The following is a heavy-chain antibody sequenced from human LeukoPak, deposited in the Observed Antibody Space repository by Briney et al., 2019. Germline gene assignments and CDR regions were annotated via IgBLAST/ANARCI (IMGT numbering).Heavy chain of an antibody. D-gene: IGHD5-12*01. CDR1: GGSIRFYY. CDR2: IHYTGHT. J-gene: IGHJ6*02. Sequence: PSETLSLTCSVSGGSIRFYYWSWIRQPPGKGLEWIGYIHYTGHTNYNPSLKSRVTISLDTSKNQFSLKPTSVTAADTAVYYCARHLGGHSGYDEDYDYYYGMDVWGQGTTVSVSS. CDR3: ARHLGGHSGYDEDYDYYYGMDV. V-gene: IGHV4-59*08.